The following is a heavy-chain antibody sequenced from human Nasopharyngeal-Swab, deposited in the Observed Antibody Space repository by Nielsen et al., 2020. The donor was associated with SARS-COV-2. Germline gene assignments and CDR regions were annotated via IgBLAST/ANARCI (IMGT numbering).Heavy chain of an antibody. CDR3: AKDRDSGDDSDDYYHYYGMDV. Sequence: ESLMISCAASGFTFRSYAISWVRQAPGKGLEWVSVISGSDHTTYYADSVKGRFTISRDNSKNTVNLQMNSLRVEDTAIYYCAKDRDSGDDSDDYYHYYGMDVWGQGAPVTVSS. J-gene: IGHJ6*02. CDR2: ISGSDHTT. D-gene: IGHD5-12*01. CDR1: GFTFRSYA. V-gene: IGHV3-23*01.